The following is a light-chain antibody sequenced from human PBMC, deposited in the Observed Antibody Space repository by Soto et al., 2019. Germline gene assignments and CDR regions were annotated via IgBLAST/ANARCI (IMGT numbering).Light chain of an antibody. J-gene: IGKJ5*01. CDR2: GAS. CDR3: QQYGSSPVT. Sequence: EIVMTQSPSTLSVSPGESATLSCRASQSVRSNLAWYQQKPGQAPRLLIYGASSRATGIPDRFSGSGSGTDFTLSISRLEPEDFAVYYCQQYGSSPVTFGQGTRLEIK. V-gene: IGKV3-20*01. CDR1: QSVRSN.